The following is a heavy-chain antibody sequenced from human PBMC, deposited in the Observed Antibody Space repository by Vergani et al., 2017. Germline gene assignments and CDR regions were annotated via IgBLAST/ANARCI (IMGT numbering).Heavy chain of an antibody. J-gene: IGHJ2*01. Sequence: QMQLQESGPGLVKASETLSLTCTVSGDSIISRSYYWCWLRQPPGKGLEWIGSIYNSGNGDSSSSLKSRVTISADTSKNQFSLRLTSVTAAATAVYYCASGKYYSXSTSHFRGRYFDVWGRGTLVTVPS. V-gene: IGHV4-39*01. D-gene: IGHD3-16*01. CDR1: GDSIISRSYY. CDR3: ASGKYYSXSTSHFRGRYFDV. CDR2: IYNSGNG.